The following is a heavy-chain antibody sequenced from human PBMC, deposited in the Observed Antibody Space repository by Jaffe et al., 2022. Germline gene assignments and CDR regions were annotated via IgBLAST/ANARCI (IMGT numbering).Heavy chain of an antibody. CDR3: ARVRLGTVTTTGWFDP. CDR1: GDSISNYY. V-gene: IGHV4-59*01. J-gene: IGHJ5*02. Sequence: QVQLQESGPGLVKPSETLSLTCTVSGDSISNYYWSWIRQPPGKGLEWIGYIYYSGSTNYNPSLKSRVTISVDTSKSQFSLKLSSVTAADTAVYYCARVRLGTVTTTGWFDPWGQGTLVTVSS. CDR2: IYYSGST. D-gene: IGHD4-4*01.